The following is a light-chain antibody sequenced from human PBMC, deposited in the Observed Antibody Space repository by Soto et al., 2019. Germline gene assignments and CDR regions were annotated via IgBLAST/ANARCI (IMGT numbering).Light chain of an antibody. CDR2: DAT. Sequence: DIQMIQSPSSLSASVGDRVTITCQASQDITNFLNWYQQKPGKAPKLLIYDATYLEKGAPSRFSGSGSGTDFTFTISSLQHEDFVTYFCQQYDDLPLTFGGGTKVEIK. J-gene: IGKJ4*01. CDR3: QQYDDLPLT. V-gene: IGKV1-33*01. CDR1: QDITNF.